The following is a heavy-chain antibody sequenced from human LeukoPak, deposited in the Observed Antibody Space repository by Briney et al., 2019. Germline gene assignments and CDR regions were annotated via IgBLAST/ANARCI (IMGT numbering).Heavy chain of an antibody. CDR1: GFTFDDYA. D-gene: IGHD6-13*01. V-gene: IGHV3-9*03. Sequence: GGSLRLSCAASGFTFDDYAMHWVRQAPGKGLEWVSGISWNSGSIGYADSVKGRFTISRDNAKNSLYLQMNSLRAEDMALYYCAKDSAAGTAHYFDYWGQGTLVTVSS. CDR3: AKDSAAGTAHYFDY. J-gene: IGHJ4*02. CDR2: ISWNSGSI.